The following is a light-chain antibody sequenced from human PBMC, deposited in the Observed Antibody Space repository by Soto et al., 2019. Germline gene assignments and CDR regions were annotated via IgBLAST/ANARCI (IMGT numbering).Light chain of an antibody. V-gene: IGKV1-5*01. J-gene: IGKJ2*01. CDR2: DAS. Sequence: DIQMTQSPSTLSASVGDRVTITCRASQSISSWLAWYQQKPGKAPKLLIYDASSLESGVPSRFSGSGSGTEFTLTISSLQPDDFATYYGQQYNSHPFFGQGTKLEIK. CDR3: QQYNSHPF. CDR1: QSISSW.